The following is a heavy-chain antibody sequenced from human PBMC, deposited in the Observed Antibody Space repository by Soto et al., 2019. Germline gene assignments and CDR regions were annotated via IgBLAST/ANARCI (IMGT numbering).Heavy chain of an antibody. Sequence: PGGSLRLSCAASGFTFSSYWMSWVRQAPGKGLEWVANIKQDGSEKYYVDSVKGRFTISRDNAKNSLYLQMNSLRAEDTAVYYCARDSETIFGVVIVPDYWGQGTLVTVSS. CDR1: GFTFSSYW. J-gene: IGHJ4*02. V-gene: IGHV3-7*01. CDR3: ARDSETIFGVVIVPDY. CDR2: IKQDGSEK. D-gene: IGHD3-3*01.